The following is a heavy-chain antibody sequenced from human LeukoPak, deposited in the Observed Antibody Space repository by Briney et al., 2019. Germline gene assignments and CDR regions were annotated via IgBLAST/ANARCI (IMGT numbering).Heavy chain of an antibody. D-gene: IGHD2-2*01. Sequence: GRSLRLSCAASGFTFDDYAMHWVRQAPGKGLEWVSGISWNSGSIGYADSVKGRFTISRDNSKNSLYLQMNSLRTEDTALYYCAKASSHYCSSTSCFLDYWGQGTLDTVSS. CDR2: ISWNSGSI. CDR3: AKASSHYCSSTSCFLDY. CDR1: GFTFDDYA. J-gene: IGHJ4*02. V-gene: IGHV3-9*01.